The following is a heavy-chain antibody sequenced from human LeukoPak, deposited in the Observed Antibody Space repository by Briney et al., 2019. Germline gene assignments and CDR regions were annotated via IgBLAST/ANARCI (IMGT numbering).Heavy chain of an antibody. V-gene: IGHV3-7*01. Sequence: GGSLRLSCAASGFTFSSYWMSWVRQAPGKGLEWVANIKQDGSEKYYVEYVKGRFTISRDNAKNSLYLQMNSLRAEDTAVYYCARDPKYSSGRSDYWGQGTLVTVSS. CDR3: ARDPKYSSGRSDY. D-gene: IGHD6-19*01. CDR1: GFTFSSYW. J-gene: IGHJ4*02. CDR2: IKQDGSEK.